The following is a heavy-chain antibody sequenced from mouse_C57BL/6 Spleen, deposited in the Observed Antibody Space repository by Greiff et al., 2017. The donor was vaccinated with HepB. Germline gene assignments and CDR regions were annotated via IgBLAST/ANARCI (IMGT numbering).Heavy chain of an antibody. CDR1: GYTFTDYN. D-gene: IGHD2-12*01. V-gene: IGHV1-18*01. CDR3: ARSLRRVYYYAMDY. J-gene: IGHJ4*01. CDR2: INPNNGGT. Sequence: EVQLQQSGPELVKPGASVKIPCKASGYTFTDYNMDWVKQSHGKSLEWIGDINPNNGGTIYNQKFKGKATLTVDKSSSTAYMELRSLTSEDTAVYYCARSLRRVYYYAMDYWGQRTSVTVSS.